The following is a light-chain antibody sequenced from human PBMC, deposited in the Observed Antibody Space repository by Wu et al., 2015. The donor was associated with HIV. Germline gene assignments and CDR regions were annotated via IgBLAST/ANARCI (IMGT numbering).Light chain of an antibody. CDR3: HQYGGSPPFT. CDR2: AAS. V-gene: IGKV3-20*01. Sequence: EIVLTQSPDTLSLSPGERATLSCRASQSVSSTYLAWYQQKPGHPPRLLTYAASRRATGIPDRFSGSGSGTDFSLTISRLEPEDFAVYYCHQYGGSPPFTFGPGTKVDIK. J-gene: IGKJ3*01. CDR1: QSVSSTY.